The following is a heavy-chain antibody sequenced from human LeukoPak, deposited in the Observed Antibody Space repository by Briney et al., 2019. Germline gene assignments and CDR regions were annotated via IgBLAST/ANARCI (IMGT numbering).Heavy chain of an antibody. V-gene: IGHV3-20*04. CDR1: GFTFGDYG. D-gene: IGHD3-22*01. J-gene: IGHJ4*02. Sequence: AGGSLRLSCSASGFTFGDYGISWVRQGPGKGLEWVSGIDWNGGHTVYADSVKGRFTVSRDNAKNSLYLQMNSLRAEDTALYYCARAGDYYDTHYFDYWGQGTLVSVSS. CDR2: IDWNGGHT. CDR3: ARAGDYYDTHYFDY.